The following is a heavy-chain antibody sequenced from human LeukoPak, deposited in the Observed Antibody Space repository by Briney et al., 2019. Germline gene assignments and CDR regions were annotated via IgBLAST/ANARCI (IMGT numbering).Heavy chain of an antibody. D-gene: IGHD3-9*01. CDR1: GFAFMANW. CDR2: INNDGSNI. Sequence: GGSRNLSGAASGFAFMANWRHWFARAQGRGLLWVSRINNDGSNIIYADSVKGRFTISRDNAKNTLYLQMNSLRAEDTAVYYCARTDWYHNDYWGQGTPVTVSS. CDR3: ARTDWYHNDY. J-gene: IGHJ4*02. V-gene: IGHV3-74*01.